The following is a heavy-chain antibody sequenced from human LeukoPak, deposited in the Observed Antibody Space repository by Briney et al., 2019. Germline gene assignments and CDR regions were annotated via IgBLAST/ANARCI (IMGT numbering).Heavy chain of an antibody. V-gene: IGHV4-39*07. CDR3: ARGGHYYGSGSPRTYGY. Sequence: PSETLSLTCTVSGGSISSSGYYWGWIRQPPGKGLDWIGSIYYSGSTNYNPSLKSRVTISVDTSKNQFSLKLSSVTAADTAVYYCARGGHYYGSGSPRTYGYWGQGTLVTVSS. J-gene: IGHJ4*02. CDR1: GGSISSSGYY. CDR2: IYYSGST. D-gene: IGHD3-10*01.